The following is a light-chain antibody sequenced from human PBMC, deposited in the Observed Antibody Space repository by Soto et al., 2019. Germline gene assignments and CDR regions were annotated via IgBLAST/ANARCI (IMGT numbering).Light chain of an antibody. Sequence: EIVLTQSPATLSSSPGERATLSCRASQTVNSRLAWYQHKPGQAPRLLIYRTSNRATGIPDRFSGSGSGTDFTLTISRLEPEDFAVYWCQQYDSSPRTFGQGTKVDIK. V-gene: IGKV3-20*01. CDR3: QQYDSSPRT. CDR1: QTVNSR. J-gene: IGKJ1*01. CDR2: RTS.